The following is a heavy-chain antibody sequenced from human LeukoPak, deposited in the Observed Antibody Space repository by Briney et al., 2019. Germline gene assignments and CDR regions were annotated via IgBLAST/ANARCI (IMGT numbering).Heavy chain of an antibody. CDR3: ARRAGEYSHPYDY. V-gene: IGHV1-18*01. D-gene: IGHD4-17*01. CDR2: ISTYNGNT. J-gene: IGHJ4*02. CDR1: GYTFTTYG. Sequence: ASVKVSCKASGYTFTTYGINWVRQAPGQGLEWMGWISTYNGNTNYAQKLQGRVTMTTDTSTSTAYMELRSLSSDDTAVYYCARRAGEYSHPYDYWGQGTLVTVSS.